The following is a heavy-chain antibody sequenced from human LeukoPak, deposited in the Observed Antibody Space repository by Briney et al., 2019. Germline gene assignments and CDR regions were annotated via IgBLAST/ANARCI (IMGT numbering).Heavy chain of an antibody. D-gene: IGHD3-9*01. CDR1: GGSISSGGYY. J-gene: IGHJ3*02. CDR2: IYYSGST. CDR3: ARTRPYFVLAFDI. V-gene: IGHV4-61*08. Sequence: PSETLSLTCTVSGGSISSGGYYWSWIRQHPGKGLEWIGYIYYSGSTNYNPSLKSRVTISVDTSKNPFSLKLSSVTAAHTAVYYCARTRPYFVLAFDIWGQGTMVTVSS.